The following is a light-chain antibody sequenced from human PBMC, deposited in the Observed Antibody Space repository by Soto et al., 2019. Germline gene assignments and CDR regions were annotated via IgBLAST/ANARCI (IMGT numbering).Light chain of an antibody. V-gene: IGKV1-5*03. Sequence: DIQMTQSPSTLSASVGDRVTITCRASQSISSWLAWFQQKPGKAPKLLIYKASSLESGVPSRFSGSGSGTEFTLTISSLQPDDFATYYCQQCNSYSWTFGQGTNVEIK. J-gene: IGKJ1*01. CDR1: QSISSW. CDR3: QQCNSYSWT. CDR2: KAS.